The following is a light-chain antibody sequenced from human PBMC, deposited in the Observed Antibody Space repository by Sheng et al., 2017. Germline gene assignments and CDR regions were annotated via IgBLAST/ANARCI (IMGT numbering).Light chain of an antibody. Sequence: SYEVTQPPSGVSRPQDRRPRLPVEETTLETKSVHWYQQKPGQAPILVVYDDSDRPSGIPERFSGSNSGNTATLTIGRVEAEDEADYYCHVWGFSSDIGEVFGGGTRLTVL. CDR3: HVWGFSSDIGEV. CDR2: DDS. J-gene: IGLJ2*01. CDR1: TLETKS. V-gene: IGLV3-21*02.